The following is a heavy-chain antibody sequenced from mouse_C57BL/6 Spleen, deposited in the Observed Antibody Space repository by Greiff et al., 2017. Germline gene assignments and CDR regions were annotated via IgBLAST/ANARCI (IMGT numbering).Heavy chain of an antibody. CDR1: GYTFTSYW. CDR2: IDPSDSYT. CDR3: ARHDPYYSNYDY. J-gene: IGHJ2*01. Sequence: QVQLQQPGAELVKPGASVKLSCKASGYTFTSYWMQWVKQRPGQGLEWIGEIDPSDSYTNYNQKFKDKATLTADKSSSTVYMEPSRLTSEDSAVYFGARHDPYYSNYDYWGQGTTLTVSS. D-gene: IGHD2-5*01. V-gene: IGHV1-50*01.